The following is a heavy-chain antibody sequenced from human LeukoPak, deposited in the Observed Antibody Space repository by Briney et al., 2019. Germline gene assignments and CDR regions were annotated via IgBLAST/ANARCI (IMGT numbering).Heavy chain of an antibody. D-gene: IGHD5-24*01. CDR2: INRSGSI. CDR1: GESFNTYY. CDR3: TATPYRDGPLNY. J-gene: IGHJ4*02. Sequence: KPSETLSLNCGAYGESFNTYYWTWIRQPPGKGLEWIGEINRSGSINYNPCLKSRVTMSVDTSKNQLSLTLTSVTAADTAVYYCTATPYRDGPLNYWGQGTLVTVSS. V-gene: IGHV4-34*01.